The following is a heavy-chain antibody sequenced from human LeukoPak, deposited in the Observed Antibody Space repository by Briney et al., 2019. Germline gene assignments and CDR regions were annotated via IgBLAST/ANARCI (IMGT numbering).Heavy chain of an antibody. D-gene: IGHD3-10*01. CDR2: IRNDGNKK. V-gene: IGHV3-30*02. CDR1: GFSFSTSG. Sequence: GGSLRLSCVASGFSFSTSGMHWVRQSPGKGLDWVAFIRNDGNKKNYAESVKGRFTISRDNSRNTLYLQMDSLSAEDTAVYYCARDLGDNWFDPWGQGTLVTVSS. J-gene: IGHJ5*02. CDR3: ARDLGDNWFDP.